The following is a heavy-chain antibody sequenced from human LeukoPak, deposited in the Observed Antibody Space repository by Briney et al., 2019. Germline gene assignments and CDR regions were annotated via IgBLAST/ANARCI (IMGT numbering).Heavy chain of an antibody. CDR1: GGSFSGYY. Sequence: SETLSLTCAVYGGSFSGYYWSWIRQPPGKGLEWIGEINHSGSTNYNPSLKSRVTISVDTSKNQFSLKLSSVTAADTAVYYCARIMGLTMVRGVIINHYYYGMDVWGQGTTVTVSS. D-gene: IGHD3-10*01. J-gene: IGHJ6*02. CDR3: ARIMGLTMVRGVIINHYYYGMDV. V-gene: IGHV4-34*01. CDR2: INHSGST.